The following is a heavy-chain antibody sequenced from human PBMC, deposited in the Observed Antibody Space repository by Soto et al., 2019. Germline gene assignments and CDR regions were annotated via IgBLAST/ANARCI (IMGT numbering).Heavy chain of an antibody. D-gene: IGHD3-22*01. CDR2: IYPGDSDT. CDR3: ARQQTYHYHASSGSYPSHYGMDV. V-gene: IGHV5-51*01. J-gene: IGHJ6*02. Sequence: GESLKISCKGSGYSFTSYWIGWVRQMPGKGLEWMGIIYPGDSDTRYSPSFQGQVTISADKSISTAYLQWSSLKASDTAMYYCARQQTYHYHASSGSYPSHYGMDVWGQGTTVTVSS. CDR1: GYSFTSYW.